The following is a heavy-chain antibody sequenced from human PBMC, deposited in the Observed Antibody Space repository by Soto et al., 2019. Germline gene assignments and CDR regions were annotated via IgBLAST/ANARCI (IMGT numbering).Heavy chain of an antibody. CDR1: GGSISSSSYY. V-gene: IGHV4-39*01. CDR2: IYYSGST. D-gene: IGHD3-10*01. J-gene: IGHJ4*02. CDR3: ATLWGQD. Sequence: QLQLQESGPGLVKPSETLSLTCTVSGGSISSSSYYWGWIRQPPGKGLEWIWRIYYSGSTYYNPSLKSRVTISVDPSKNQFSLKLSAVTAADTAVYYCATLWGQDWGQGTLVTVSS.